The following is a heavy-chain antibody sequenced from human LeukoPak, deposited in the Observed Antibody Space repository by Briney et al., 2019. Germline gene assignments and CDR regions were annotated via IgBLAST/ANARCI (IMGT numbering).Heavy chain of an antibody. Sequence: ASVKVSCKVSGYTLTELSMHWVRQAPGKGLEWMGGFDPEDGETIYAQKFQGRVTMTEDTSTDTAYMELSSLRSEDTAVYYCATVGWFGKPAYYYYYYGMDVWGQGTTVTVSS. CDR1: GYTLTELS. V-gene: IGHV1-24*01. CDR2: FDPEDGET. D-gene: IGHD3-10*01. CDR3: ATVGWFGKPAYYYYYYGMDV. J-gene: IGHJ6*02.